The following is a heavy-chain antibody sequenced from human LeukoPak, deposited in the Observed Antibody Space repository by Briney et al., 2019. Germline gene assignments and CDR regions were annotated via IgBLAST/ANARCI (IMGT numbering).Heavy chain of an antibody. CDR2: IYRVGST. D-gene: IGHD4-23*01. V-gene: IGHV3-66*01. J-gene: IGHJ6*02. CDR1: GFTVSSNY. Sequence: GGSLRLSCAASGFTVSSNYMSWVRQAPGKGLEWVSLIYRVGSTFYADSVEGRFTISRDNSKNTLYLQMNSLRVEDTAIYYCARDGGNNSWYGMDVWGQGTTVTVSS. CDR3: ARDGGNNSWYGMDV.